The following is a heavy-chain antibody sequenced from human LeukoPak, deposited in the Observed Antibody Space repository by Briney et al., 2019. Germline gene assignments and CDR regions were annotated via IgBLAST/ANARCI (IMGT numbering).Heavy chain of an antibody. CDR3: ARGDDYGDYEGAFDI. CDR1: GFTFSSYS. J-gene: IGHJ3*02. Sequence: KPGGSLRLSCAASGFTFSSYSMNWVRQAPGKGLEWVSSISSSSSYIYYADSVKGRFTISRDNAKNSLYLQMNSPRAEDTAVYYCARGDDYGDYEGAFDIWGQGTMVTVSS. V-gene: IGHV3-21*01. D-gene: IGHD4-17*01. CDR2: ISSSSSYI.